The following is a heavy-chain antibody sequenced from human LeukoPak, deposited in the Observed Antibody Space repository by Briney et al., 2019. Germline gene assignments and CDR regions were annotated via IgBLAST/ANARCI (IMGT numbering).Heavy chain of an antibody. V-gene: IGHV1-2*02. Sequence: ASVKVSCKASGYTFTGYYMHWERQAPGQGLEWMGWINPNSGGTNYAQKFQGRVTMTRDTSNSTAYMELSRLRSDDTAVYYCARGITIFGVALYYFDYWGQGTLVTVSS. CDR3: ARGITIFGVALYYFDY. D-gene: IGHD3-3*01. CDR1: GYTFTGYY. CDR2: INPNSGGT. J-gene: IGHJ4*02.